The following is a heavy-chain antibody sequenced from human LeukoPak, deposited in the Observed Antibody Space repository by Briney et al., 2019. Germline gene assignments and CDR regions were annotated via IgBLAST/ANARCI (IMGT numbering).Heavy chain of an antibody. CDR1: GFTVSSNY. J-gene: IGHJ4*02. Sequence: PGGSLRLSCAASGFTVSSNYMSWVRQAPGKGLEWVASSSLSNSIDYADSVKGRFTVSRDNDTKSLYLQMESLRDEDTALYYCARNPRLDSWGLGTLVIVSS. V-gene: IGHV3-69-1*02. CDR2: SSLSNSI. CDR3: ARNPRLDS.